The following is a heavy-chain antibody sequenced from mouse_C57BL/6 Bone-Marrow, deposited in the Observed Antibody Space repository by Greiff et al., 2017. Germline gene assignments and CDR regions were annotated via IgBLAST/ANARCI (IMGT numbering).Heavy chain of an antibody. CDR2: IYPRSGNT. CDR3: ARLTIDFDY. J-gene: IGHJ2*01. V-gene: IGHV1-81*01. CDR1: GYTFTSYG. D-gene: IGHD1-2*01. Sequence: VKLMESGAELARPGASVKLSCKASGYTFTSYGISWVKQRTGQGLEWIGEIYPRSGNTYYNEKVKGKATLTADKSSSTAYMELRSLTSEDSAVYFCARLTIDFDYWGQGTTLTVSS.